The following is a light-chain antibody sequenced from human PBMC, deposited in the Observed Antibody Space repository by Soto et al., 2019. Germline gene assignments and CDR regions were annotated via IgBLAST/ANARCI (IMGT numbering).Light chain of an antibody. Sequence: QSALTQPASVSGSRGQSITISCTGTSSDVGAYNFVSWYQQHPGKLPKLMIFDVSRRPSGVSDRFSASKSGNTASLTISGLQAEDEGDYYCSSYTSSSTQVFGSGTKVTVL. J-gene: IGLJ1*01. V-gene: IGLV2-14*03. CDR3: SSYTSSSTQV. CDR2: DVS. CDR1: SSDVGAYNF.